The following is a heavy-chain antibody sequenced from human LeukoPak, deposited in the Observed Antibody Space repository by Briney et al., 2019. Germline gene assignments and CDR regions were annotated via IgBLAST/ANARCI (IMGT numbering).Heavy chain of an antibody. V-gene: IGHV5-51*01. CDR3: AREYSSSSLHSDY. J-gene: IGHJ4*02. CDR1: GYSFTSYW. CDR2: IYPGDSDT. Sequence: GGSLRLSCKGSGYSFTSYWIGWVRQMPGKGLEWMGIIYPGDSDTRYSPSFQGQVTISADKSISTAYLQWSSLKASDTAMNYCAREYSSSSLHSDYWGQGTLVTVSS. D-gene: IGHD6-6*01.